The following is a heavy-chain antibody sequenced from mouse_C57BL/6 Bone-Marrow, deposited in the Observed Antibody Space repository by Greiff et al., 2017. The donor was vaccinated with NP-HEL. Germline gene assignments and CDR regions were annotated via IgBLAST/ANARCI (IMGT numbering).Heavy chain of an antibody. CDR2: INSDGGST. Sequence: DVMLVESGGGLVQPGESLKLSCESNEYEFPSHDMSWVRKTPEKRLELVAAINSDGGSTYYPDNMERRFIISRDNAKKTLYLQMSILRSEDTALYYCARHDGDYAMDYWGQGTSVTVSS. V-gene: IGHV5-2*01. CDR3: ARHDGDYAMDY. CDR1: EYEFPSHD. J-gene: IGHJ4*01.